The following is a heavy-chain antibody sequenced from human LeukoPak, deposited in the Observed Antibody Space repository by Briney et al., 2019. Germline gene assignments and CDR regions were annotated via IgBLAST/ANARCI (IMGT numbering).Heavy chain of an antibody. CDR2: IYTSGST. Sequence: PSETLSLTCTVSGGSISSGSYYWRWLRQPAGTGLEWIGRIYTSGSTNYNPSLKSRVTISVDTSKNQFSLKLSSVTAADTAVYYCAREGASYCSSTSCYGGYNWFDPWGQGTLVTVSS. CDR1: GGSISSGSYY. D-gene: IGHD2-2*01. V-gene: IGHV4-61*02. J-gene: IGHJ5*02. CDR3: AREGASYCSSTSCYGGYNWFDP.